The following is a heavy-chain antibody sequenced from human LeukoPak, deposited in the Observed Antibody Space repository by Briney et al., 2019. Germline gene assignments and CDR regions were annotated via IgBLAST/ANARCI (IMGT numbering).Heavy chain of an antibody. D-gene: IGHD4-11*01. Sequence: PGGSLRLSCAASGFTASSNYMSWVRQAPGKGLEWVSVIYSGGSTYYADSVKGRFTISRDNSKNTLYLQMNSLRAEDTAVYYCARARTTRPRNWFDPWGQGTLVTVSS. J-gene: IGHJ5*02. CDR3: ARARTTRPRNWFDP. CDR1: GFTASSNY. CDR2: IYSGGST. V-gene: IGHV3-53*01.